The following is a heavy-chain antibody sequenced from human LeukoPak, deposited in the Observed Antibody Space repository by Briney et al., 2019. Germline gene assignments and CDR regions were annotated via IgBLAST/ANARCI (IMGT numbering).Heavy chain of an antibody. Sequence: PGGSLRLSCAASGFTFSSYAMSWVRQAPGKGLEWVSGISGSGGSTDYADSVKGRFTISRDNPKNTLYLQMNSLGAEDTAVYYCARGLRNFDYWGQGTLVTVSS. V-gene: IGHV3-23*01. CDR2: ISGSGGST. CDR3: ARGLRNFDY. D-gene: IGHD3-16*01. CDR1: GFTFSSYA. J-gene: IGHJ4*02.